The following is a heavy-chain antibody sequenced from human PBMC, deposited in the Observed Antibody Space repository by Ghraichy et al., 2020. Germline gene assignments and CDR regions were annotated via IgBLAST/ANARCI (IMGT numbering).Heavy chain of an antibody. CDR1: GFTFSDYY. J-gene: IGHJ6*02. D-gene: IGHD2-2*01. CDR2: ISSSGSTI. Sequence: GGSLRLSCAASGFTFSDYYMSWIRQAPGKGLEWVSYISSSGSTIYYADSVKGRFTISRDNAKNSLYLQMNSLRAEDTAVYYCASQSGPAARNYYYYYGMDVWGQGTTVTVSS. CDR3: ASQSGPAARNYYYYYGMDV. V-gene: IGHV3-11*01.